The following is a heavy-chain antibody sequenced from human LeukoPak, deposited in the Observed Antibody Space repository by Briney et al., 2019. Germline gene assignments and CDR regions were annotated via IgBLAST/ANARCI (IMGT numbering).Heavy chain of an antibody. J-gene: IGHJ4*02. CDR3: ARDWETYYYGSGSYRYFDY. CDR1: GYSISSGYY. V-gene: IGHV4-38-2*02. Sequence: SETLSLTCAVSGYSISSGYYWGWIRQPPGKGLEGIGSIYHSGSTYYNPSLKSRVTISVDTSKNQFSLKLSSVAAADTAVYYCARDWETYYYGSGSYRYFDYWGQGTLVTVSS. D-gene: IGHD3-10*01. CDR2: IYHSGST.